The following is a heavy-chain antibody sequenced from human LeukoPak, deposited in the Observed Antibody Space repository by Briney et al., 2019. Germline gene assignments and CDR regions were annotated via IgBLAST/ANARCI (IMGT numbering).Heavy chain of an antibody. J-gene: IGHJ4*02. D-gene: IGHD4-23*01. CDR3: ARGPMSYFYGGKETNY. Sequence: GGSLRLSCAASGFTFSSYWMSWVRQAPGKGLEWVANIKQDGSEKYYVDSVKGRFTISRDNAKNSLYLQMNSLRAEDTAVYYCARGPMSYFYGGKETNYWGQGTLVTVSS. CDR1: GFTFSSYW. V-gene: IGHV3-7*01. CDR2: IKQDGSEK.